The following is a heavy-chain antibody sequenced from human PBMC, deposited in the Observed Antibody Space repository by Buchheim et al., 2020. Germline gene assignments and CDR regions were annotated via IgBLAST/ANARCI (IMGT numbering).Heavy chain of an antibody. CDR1: GFTFSTHA. V-gene: IGHV3-23*01. D-gene: IGHD2-2*01. CDR2: ISATGGTT. Sequence: EVQVLESGGGLVQPGGSLRLSCAASGFTFSTHAMSWVRQAPGKGLEWVSGISATGGTTYYADSVKGQFTISRDNSKNTLSLQMNSLRAEDTAVYYCARKDIVVVPAAIPYWGQGTL. CDR3: ARKDIVVVPAAIPY. J-gene: IGHJ4*02.